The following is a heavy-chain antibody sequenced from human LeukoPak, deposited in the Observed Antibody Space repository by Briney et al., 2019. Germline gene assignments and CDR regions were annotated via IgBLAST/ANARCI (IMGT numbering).Heavy chain of an antibody. Sequence: QTGGSLRLSCAASGFSFGTYWMSWVRQTPEKGLEFVANIDQGGSVRNYMDSLKGRCTISRDNAKKSLYLEINSLRADDTAVYYCARDPESSSFDLWGRGALVTVSS. J-gene: IGHJ4*02. V-gene: IGHV3-7*01. D-gene: IGHD6-13*01. CDR1: GFSFGTYW. CDR3: ARDPESSSFDL. CDR2: IDQGGSVR.